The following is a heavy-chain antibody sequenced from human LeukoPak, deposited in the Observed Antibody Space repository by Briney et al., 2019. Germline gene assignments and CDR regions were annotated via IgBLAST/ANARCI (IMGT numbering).Heavy chain of an antibody. J-gene: IGHJ4*02. Sequence: GRSLRLSCAASGFTFSSYGMHWVRQAPGKGLEWVSSIDSSSAYIYYADSVKGRFTISRDNAKNSLYLQMNSLRAEDTAVYYCVRGSTLTPPDYWGQGTLVTVSS. D-gene: IGHD4-17*01. V-gene: IGHV3-21*01. CDR1: GFTFSSYG. CDR3: VRGSTLTPPDY. CDR2: IDSSSAYI.